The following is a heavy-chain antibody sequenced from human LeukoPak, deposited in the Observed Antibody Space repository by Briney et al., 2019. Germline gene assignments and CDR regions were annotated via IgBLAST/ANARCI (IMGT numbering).Heavy chain of an antibody. D-gene: IGHD3-9*01. CDR3: AREGSNYDILTGYPNDYYYYMDV. J-gene: IGHJ6*03. V-gene: IGHV1-46*01. CDR2: INPSGGST. Sequence: ASVKVSCKASGYTFTSYYMHWVRQAPGQGLEWMGIINPSGGSTSYAQKFQGRVTMTTDTSTSTAYMELRSLRSDDTAVYYCAREGSNYDILTGYPNDYYYYMDVWGKGATVTISS. CDR1: GYTFTSYY.